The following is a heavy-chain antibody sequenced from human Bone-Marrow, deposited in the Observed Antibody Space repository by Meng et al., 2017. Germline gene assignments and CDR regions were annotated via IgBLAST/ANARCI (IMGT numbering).Heavy chain of an antibody. CDR3: ARGPTTMAHDFDY. D-gene: IGHD4-11*01. J-gene: IGHJ4*02. CDR1: GGSFSDYD. CDR2: INHSGST. Sequence: VQAQQWGPGLLKPSGTLSLPLVVSGGSFSDYDWSWIRQPPGKGLEWIGEINHSGSTNYNPSLESRATISVDTSQNNLSLKLSSVTAADSAVYYCARGPTTMAHDFDYWGQGTLVTVSS. V-gene: IGHV4-34*01.